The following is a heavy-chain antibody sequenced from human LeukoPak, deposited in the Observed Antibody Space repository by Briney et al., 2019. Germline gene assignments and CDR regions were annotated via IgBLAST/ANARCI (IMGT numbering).Heavy chain of an antibody. CDR1: GFTFSSYA. CDR3: AKGRVMVRGVTLISRGMDV. Sequence: GGSLRLSCAASGFTFSSYAMSWVRQAPGKGLEWVSAISGSGGSTYYADSVKGRFTISRDNSKNTLYLQMNSLRAEDTAVYYCAKGRVMVRGVTLISRGMDVWGQGTTVTVSS. V-gene: IGHV3-23*01. CDR2: ISGSGGST. J-gene: IGHJ6*02. D-gene: IGHD3-10*01.